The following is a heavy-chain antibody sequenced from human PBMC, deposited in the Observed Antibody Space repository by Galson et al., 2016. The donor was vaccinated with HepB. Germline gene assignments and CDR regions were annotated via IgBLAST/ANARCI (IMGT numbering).Heavy chain of an antibody. CDR1: GYTFTTYW. J-gene: IGHJ4*02. CDR3: ARQGRYHFESQWEY. CDR2: IDPSDYDT. V-gene: IGHV5-10-1*01. D-gene: IGHD3-3*02. Sequence: QSGAEVKKPGESLKISCKASGYTFTTYWITWVRQVPGKGLEWVGRIDPSDYDTNYNPSFFGQVTISTDRSISTAYLQWSSLKASDSAIYYCARQGRYHFESQWEYWGPGTLVTVSS.